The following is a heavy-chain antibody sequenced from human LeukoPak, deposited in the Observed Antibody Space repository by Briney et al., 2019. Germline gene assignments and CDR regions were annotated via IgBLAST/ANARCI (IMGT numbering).Heavy chain of an antibody. CDR3: ARAAHFDY. D-gene: IGHD6-6*01. V-gene: IGHV4-39*01. Sequence: SETLSLTCTVSGGSISSSSYYWGWIRQPPGEGLEWIGSIYYSGSTYYNPSLKSRVTISVDTSKNQFSLKLSSVTAADTAVYYCARAAHFDYWGQGTLVTVSS. CDR2: IYYSGST. J-gene: IGHJ4*02. CDR1: GGSISSSSYY.